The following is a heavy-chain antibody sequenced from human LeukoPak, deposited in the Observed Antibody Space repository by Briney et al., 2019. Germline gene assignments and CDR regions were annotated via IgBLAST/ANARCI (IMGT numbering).Heavy chain of an antibody. V-gene: IGHV3-21*01. CDR3: AIFPVVTPGMDV. J-gene: IGHJ6*02. Sequence: GGSLRLSCAASGFTFSSYSMNWVRQAPGKGLEWVSSISSSSSYIYYADSVKGRFTISRDNAKNSLYLQMNSLRAEDTAVYYCAIFPVVTPGMDVWGQGTTATVSS. CDR1: GFTFSSYS. CDR2: ISSSSSYI. D-gene: IGHD4-23*01.